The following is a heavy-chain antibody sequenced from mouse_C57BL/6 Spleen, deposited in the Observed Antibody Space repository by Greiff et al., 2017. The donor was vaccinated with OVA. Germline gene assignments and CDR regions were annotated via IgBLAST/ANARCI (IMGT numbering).Heavy chain of an antibody. CDR2: INPNNGGT. CDR3: ARGLLRRGAMDY. V-gene: IGHV1-18*01. CDR1: GYTFTDYN. J-gene: IGHJ4*01. Sequence: VQLKESGPELVKPGASVKIPCKASGYTFTDYNMDWVKQSHGKSLEWIGDINPNNGGTIYNQKFKGKATLTVDKSSSTAYMELRSLTSEDTAVYYCARGLLRRGAMDYWGQGTSVTVSS. D-gene: IGHD1-1*01.